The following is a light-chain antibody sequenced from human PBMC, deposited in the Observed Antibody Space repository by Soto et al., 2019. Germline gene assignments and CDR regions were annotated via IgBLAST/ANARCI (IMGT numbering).Light chain of an antibody. CDR2: KAS. Sequence: IQMTQSPSTLPASVGDRVTITCRASQSISSWLAWYQQKPGKAPNLLIYKASHLEDGVPSRFSGSGSGTEFTLTISRLEPEDFEVYYCQQYGSSPITFGQGTKVDIK. CDR1: QSISSW. CDR3: QQYGSSPIT. V-gene: IGKV1-5*03. J-gene: IGKJ1*01.